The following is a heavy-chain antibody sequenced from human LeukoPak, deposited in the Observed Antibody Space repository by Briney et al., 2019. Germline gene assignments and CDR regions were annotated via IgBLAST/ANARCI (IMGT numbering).Heavy chain of an antibody. J-gene: IGHJ4*02. D-gene: IGHD4-17*01. CDR2: IWYDGSNK. CDR1: GFTLSSYA. V-gene: IGHV3-33*08. Sequence: QPGGSLRLSCAASGFTLSSYAMSWVRQAPGKGLEWVAVIWYDGSNKYYADSVKGRFTISRDNSKNTLYLQMNSLRAEDTAVYYCARDHTVTTDVGDYWGQGTLVTVSS. CDR3: ARDHTVTTDVGDY.